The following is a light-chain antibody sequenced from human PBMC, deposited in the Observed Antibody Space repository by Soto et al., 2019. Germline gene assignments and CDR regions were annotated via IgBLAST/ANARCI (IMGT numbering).Light chain of an antibody. CDR1: SGHSSFA. J-gene: IGLJ2*01. CDR3: QTWGTGIRV. CDR2: LNSDGSH. V-gene: IGLV4-69*01. Sequence: QAVVTQSPSASASLGASVKLTCTLSSGHSSFAIAWHQQQPEKGPRYLMKLNSDGSHSKGDGIPARFSGSRSGAERYLTISSLQSEDEADYYCQTWGTGIRVFGGGTKLTVL.